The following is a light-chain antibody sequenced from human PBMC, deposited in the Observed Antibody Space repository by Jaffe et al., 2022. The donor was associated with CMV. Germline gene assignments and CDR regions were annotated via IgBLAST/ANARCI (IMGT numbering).Light chain of an antibody. J-gene: IGKJ4*01. CDR1: QGITIY. CDR2: AAS. Sequence: DIQMTQSPSSLSASVGDRVTITCRASQGITIYLAWYQQKPGKVPKLLIYAASTLQSGVPSRFSGSGLGTDFTLTISSLQPEDVATYYCQKYDSAPLTFGGGTRVEIK. V-gene: IGKV1-27*01. CDR3: QKYDSAPLT.